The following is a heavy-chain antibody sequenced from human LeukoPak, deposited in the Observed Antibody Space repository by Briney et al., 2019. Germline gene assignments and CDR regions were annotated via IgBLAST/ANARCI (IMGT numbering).Heavy chain of an antibody. CDR3: ARAGILSTGDYFDP. V-gene: IGHV4-39*07. J-gene: IGHJ5*02. CDR1: GGSITSGTFY. D-gene: IGHD5/OR15-5a*01. CDR2: IHHSGST. Sequence: PSETLSLTCTVSGGSITSGTFYWGWTRQPPGRGLEWIGTIHHSGSTSYNPSLQTRAPISVDTSNNQFSLKLSSVTAADTAVYYCARAGILSTGDYFDPWGQGTLVTVSS.